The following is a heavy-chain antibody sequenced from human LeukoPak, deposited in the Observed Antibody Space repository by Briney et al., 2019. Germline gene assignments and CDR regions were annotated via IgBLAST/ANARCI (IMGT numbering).Heavy chain of an antibody. J-gene: IGHJ5*02. D-gene: IGHD2-15*01. V-gene: IGHV4-39*01. Sequence: SETLSLTCTVSGGSISSSSYYWGWIRQPPGKGLEWIGTIYYDGSSYYNPSPKSPVTISVDTSKNQFSLRLRSVTAADTAVYHCARRYCSGGSCPFDPWGQGTLVTVSS. CDR2: IYYDGSS. CDR1: GGSISSSSYY. CDR3: ARRYCSGGSCPFDP.